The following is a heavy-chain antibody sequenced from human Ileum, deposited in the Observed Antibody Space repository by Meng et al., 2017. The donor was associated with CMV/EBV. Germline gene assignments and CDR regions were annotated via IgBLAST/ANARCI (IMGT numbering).Heavy chain of an antibody. D-gene: IGHD5/OR15-5a*01. V-gene: IGHV4-39*07. CDR1: GWLNRSGIYY. CDR3: ARDSSGVSGTFDS. J-gene: IGHJ4*02. Sequence: QLQLQAAGPGPGEASGLPSPPRPVSGWLNRSGIYYWGLVRQAPGKGLAWIGLMRSSGSSFYSPSLRSRVTMSVDTSKNQFSLKVNSVTAADTAVYYCARDSSGVSGTFDSWGQGTLVTVS. CDR2: MRSSGSS.